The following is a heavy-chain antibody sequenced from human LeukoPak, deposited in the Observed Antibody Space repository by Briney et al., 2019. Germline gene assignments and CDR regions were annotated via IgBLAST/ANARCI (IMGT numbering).Heavy chain of an antibody. D-gene: IGHD6-19*01. J-gene: IGHJ3*02. CDR1: GFTFSSYG. V-gene: IGHV3-30*02. CDR2: IRYDGSNK. CDR3: AIRPGYSSGWYGQPGAFDI. Sequence: GGSLRLSCAASGFTFSSYGMHWVRQAPGKGLEWVAFIRYDGSNKYYADSVKGRFTISRDNSKNTLYLQMNSLRAEDTAVYYCAIRPGYSSGWYGQPGAFDIWGQGTMVTVSS.